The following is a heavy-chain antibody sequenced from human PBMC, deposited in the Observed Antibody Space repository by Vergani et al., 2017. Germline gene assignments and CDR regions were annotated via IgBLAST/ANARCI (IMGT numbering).Heavy chain of an antibody. Sequence: EVQLVESGGGLVQPGGSLRLSCAASGFTFSSYWMSWVRQAPGKGLEWVANIKQDGSEKYYVDSVKGRFTISRDNAKNSLYLQMNSLRAEDTAEYYCARENGVATRGYYMDVWGKGTTVTVSS. CDR1: GFTFSSYW. CDR3: ARENGVATRGYYMDV. D-gene: IGHD5-12*01. J-gene: IGHJ6*03. V-gene: IGHV3-7*01. CDR2: IKQDGSEK.